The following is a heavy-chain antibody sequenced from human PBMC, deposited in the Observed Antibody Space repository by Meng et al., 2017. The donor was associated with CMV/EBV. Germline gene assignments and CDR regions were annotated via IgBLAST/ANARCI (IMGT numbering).Heavy chain of an antibody. J-gene: IGHJ5*02. CDR1: GAFSGSS. CDR3: ARKRQGFRGDYVWNWFDP. CDR2: FNHSGNT. V-gene: IGHV4-34*01. Sequence: GAFSGSSWGWICQPPGKGLEWVGEFNHSGNTNYDPSLKARVTISVNTSKNQFSLKLSSVTAADTAVYYCARKRQGFRGDYVWNWFDPWGQGTLVTVSS. D-gene: IGHD3-16*01.